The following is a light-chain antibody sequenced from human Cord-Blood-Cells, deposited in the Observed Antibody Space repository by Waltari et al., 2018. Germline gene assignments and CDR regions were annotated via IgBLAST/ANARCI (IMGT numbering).Light chain of an antibody. CDR1: SSDVGGYNY. V-gene: IGLV2-14*01. Sequence: QSDLTQPASVSGPPGQSITISCTGTSSDVGGYNYVSWYQQHPGIAPTLLIYEVSNRPSGVSNRLSVSKSANTASLTISCLQAEDEADYYSRSYKNSSPWVLGGGTKRAVL. CDR3: RSYKNSSPWV. J-gene: IGLJ3*02. CDR2: EVS.